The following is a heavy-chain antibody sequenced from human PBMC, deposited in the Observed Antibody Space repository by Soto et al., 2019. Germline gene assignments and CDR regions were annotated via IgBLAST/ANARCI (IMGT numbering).Heavy chain of an antibody. V-gene: IGHV4-31*03. CDR1: GGSISSGGYY. D-gene: IGHD7-27*01. Sequence: SETLSLTCTVSGGSISSGGYYWSWIRQHPGKGLEWIGYIYYSGSTYYNPSLKSRVTISVDTPKNQFSLKLSSVTAADTAVYYCAKNWNWGGLVHWGQGTLVTVSS. J-gene: IGHJ4*02. CDR3: AKNWNWGGLVH. CDR2: IYYSGST.